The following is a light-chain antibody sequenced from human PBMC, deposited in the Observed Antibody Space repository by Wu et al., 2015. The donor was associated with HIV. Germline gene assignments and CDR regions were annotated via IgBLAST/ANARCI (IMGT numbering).Light chain of an antibody. J-gene: IGKJ5*01. CDR1: QSVSNN. CDR2: DAS. V-gene: IGKV3-11*01. CDR3: QQRYNWPIT. Sequence: EIVMTQSPATLSLSPGERATLSCRASQSVSNNLAWYQQKPGQAPRLLIYDASNRATGIPARFSGSGSETDFILTISSLESEDFAVYYCQQRYNWPITFGQGTRLEIK.